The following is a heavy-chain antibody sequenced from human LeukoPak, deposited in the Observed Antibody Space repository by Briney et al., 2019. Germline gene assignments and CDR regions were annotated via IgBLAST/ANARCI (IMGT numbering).Heavy chain of an antibody. CDR1: GYSISSGYY. Sequence: PSETLSLTCTVFGYSISSGYYWGWIRQPPGKGLEWIGRIHHSGSTCYNPSLKSRVTISVDTSKNQFSLRLSSVTAADTAVYYCARGLHYYFDYWGQGTLVTVSS. CDR2: IHHSGST. CDR3: ARGLHYYFDY. D-gene: IGHD3-16*01. V-gene: IGHV4-38-2*02. J-gene: IGHJ4*02.